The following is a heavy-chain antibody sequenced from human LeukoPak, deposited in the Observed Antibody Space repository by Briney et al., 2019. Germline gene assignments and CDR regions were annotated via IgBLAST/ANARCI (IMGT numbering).Heavy chain of an antibody. CDR3: ARDFHYYDSSGNDY. V-gene: IGHV1-18*01. D-gene: IGHD3-22*01. J-gene: IGHJ4*02. CDR1: GGTFSSYA. Sequence: ASVKVSCKASGGTFSSYAISWVRQAPGQGLEWMGWISAYNGNTNYAQKLQGRVTMTTDTSTSTAYMELRSLRSDDTAVYYCARDFHYYDSSGNDYWGQGTLVTVSS. CDR2: ISAYNGNT.